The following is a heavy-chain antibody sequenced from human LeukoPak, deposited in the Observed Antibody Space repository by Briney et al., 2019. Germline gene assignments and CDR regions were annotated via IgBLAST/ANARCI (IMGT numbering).Heavy chain of an antibody. J-gene: IGHJ4*02. V-gene: IGHV3-23*01. Sequence: GGSLGLSCAVSGITLSNYGMSWVRQVPGKGLEWVAGISDSGGRTNYADSVKGRFTISRDNPKNTLYLQMNSLRAEDTAVYFCAKRGVVIRVILVGFHKEAYYFDSWGQGALVTVSS. CDR3: AKRGVVIRVILVGFHKEAYYFDS. CDR1: GITLSNYG. D-gene: IGHD3-22*01. CDR2: ISDSGGRT.